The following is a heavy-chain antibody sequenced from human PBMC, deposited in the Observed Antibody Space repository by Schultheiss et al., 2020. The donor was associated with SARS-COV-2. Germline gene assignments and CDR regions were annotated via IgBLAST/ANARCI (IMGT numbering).Heavy chain of an antibody. V-gene: IGHV1-18*01. CDR1: GYTFTSYG. CDR3: AAKGRITYYGMDV. Sequence: ASVKVSCKASGYTFTSYGISWVRQAPGQGLEWMGRINPNYFATNYAQKFQGRVTITRDMSTSTAYMELSSLRSEDTAVYYCAAKGRITYYGMDVWGQGTTVTVSS. J-gene: IGHJ6*02. D-gene: IGHD3-10*01. CDR2: INPNYFAT.